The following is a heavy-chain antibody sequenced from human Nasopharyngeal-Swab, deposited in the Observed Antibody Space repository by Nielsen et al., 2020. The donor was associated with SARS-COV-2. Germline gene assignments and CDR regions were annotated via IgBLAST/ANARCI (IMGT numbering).Heavy chain of an antibody. Sequence: GESLKISCAASGFTFSSYSMNWVRQAPGKGLEWVAVISYDGSNKYYADSVKGRFTISRDNSKNTLYLQMNSLRAEDTAVYYCARDGGNSLFGAFDIWGQGTMVTVS. V-gene: IGHV3-30*03. CDR3: ARDGGNSLFGAFDI. J-gene: IGHJ3*02. D-gene: IGHD4-23*01. CDR1: GFTFSSYS. CDR2: ISYDGSNK.